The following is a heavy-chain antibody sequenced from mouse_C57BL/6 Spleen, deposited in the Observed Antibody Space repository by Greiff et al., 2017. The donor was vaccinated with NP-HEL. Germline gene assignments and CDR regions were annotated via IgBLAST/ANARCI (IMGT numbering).Heavy chain of an antibody. CDR3: ARGASYYYGSSYGYFDV. D-gene: IGHD1-1*01. J-gene: IGHJ1*03. Sequence: EVMLVESEGGLVQPGSSMKLSCTASGFTFSDYYMAWVRQVPEKGLEWVANINSDGSSTYYLDSLKSRFIISRDNAKNILYLQMSSLKSEDTATYYCARGASYYYGSSYGYFDVWGTGTTVTVSS. V-gene: IGHV5-16*01. CDR1: GFTFSDYY. CDR2: INSDGSST.